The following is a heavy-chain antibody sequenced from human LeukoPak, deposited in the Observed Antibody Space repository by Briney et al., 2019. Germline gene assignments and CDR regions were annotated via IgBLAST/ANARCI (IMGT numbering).Heavy chain of an antibody. CDR3: ARTIYDYGDSYFDY. CDR2: ISSSGSTI. J-gene: IGHJ4*02. D-gene: IGHD4-17*01. Sequence: GGSLRLSCAASGFTFSDYYMSWIRQAPGKGLEWVSYISSSGSTIYYADSVKGRFTISRDNAKNSLYLQMNSLRVEDTAVYYCARTIYDYGDSYFDYWGQGTLVTVSS. V-gene: IGHV3-11*01. CDR1: GFTFSDYY.